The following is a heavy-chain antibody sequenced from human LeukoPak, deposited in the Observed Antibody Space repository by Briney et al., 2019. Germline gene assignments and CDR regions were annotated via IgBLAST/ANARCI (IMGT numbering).Heavy chain of an antibody. V-gene: IGHV4-39*01. CDR2: INHSGST. CDR3: ARQYVWGSYRLDY. J-gene: IGHJ4*02. CDR1: GGSIISSSYY. D-gene: IGHD3-16*02. Sequence: PSETLSLTCTDSGGSIISSSYYWGWIRQPPGKGPEWIGEINHSGSTNYNPSLKSRVTISVDTSKNQFSLKLGSVTAADTAVYYCARQYVWGSYRLDYWGQGTLVTVSS.